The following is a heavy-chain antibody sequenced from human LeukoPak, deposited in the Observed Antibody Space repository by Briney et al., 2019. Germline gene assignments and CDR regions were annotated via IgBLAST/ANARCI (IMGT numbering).Heavy chain of an antibody. CDR3: ARGGESYDILTGHTP. D-gene: IGHD3-9*01. V-gene: IGHV1-69*01. CDR1: GCTFSSYA. J-gene: IGHJ5*02. CDR2: IIPIFGAA. Sequence: SSVTVSYKASGCTFSSYAISWLRQAPGQGVEWMGGIIPIFGAANLPQKFQGRVTITADESTSTAYMELSSLRSEDTAVYYCARGGESYDILTGHTPWGQGTLVTVSS.